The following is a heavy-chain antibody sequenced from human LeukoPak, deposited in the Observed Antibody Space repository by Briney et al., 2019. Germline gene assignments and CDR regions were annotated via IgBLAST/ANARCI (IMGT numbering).Heavy chain of an antibody. Sequence: SQTLSLTCTVSGGSISISSFYWGWIRQPPGKGLEWIGSIYYSGSTYYNPSLKSRVTISVDTSKNQVSLKVSSVTAADTAVYYCARRPLHLGELSSYYFDYWGQGTLVTVSS. CDR2: IYYSGST. CDR3: ARRPLHLGELSSYYFDY. CDR1: GGSISISSFY. D-gene: IGHD3-16*02. J-gene: IGHJ4*02. V-gene: IGHV4-39*01.